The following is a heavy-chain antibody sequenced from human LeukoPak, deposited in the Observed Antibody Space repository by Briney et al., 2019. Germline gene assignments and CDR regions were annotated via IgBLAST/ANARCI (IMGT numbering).Heavy chain of an antibody. CDR3: ARDLTPYDATVYFGAFDI. D-gene: IGHD3-9*01. J-gene: IGHJ3*02. Sequence: GGSLRLSCVASGFTFNRYWMSWVRQAPGKGLEWLANIKEDGGETYYVDSVKGRFTISRDNAKNSLYLQMNSLRAEDTALYYCARDLTPYDATVYFGAFDIWGQGTMVTVSS. CDR2: IKEDGGET. CDR1: GFTFNRYW. V-gene: IGHV3-7*03.